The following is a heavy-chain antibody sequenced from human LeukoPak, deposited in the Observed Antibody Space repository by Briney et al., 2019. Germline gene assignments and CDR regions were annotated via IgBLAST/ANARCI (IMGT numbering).Heavy chain of an antibody. J-gene: IGHJ5*02. D-gene: IGHD3-22*01. V-gene: IGHV4-59*01. Sequence: PSETLSLTCTVSGGSISSYYWSWIRQPPGKGLEWIGYIYYSGSTHYNPSLKSRVTISVDTSKKQFSLKLRSVTAADTAVYYCARGGAWTYYYDSSGYKFDPWGQGTLVTVSS. CDR3: ARGGAWTYYYDSSGYKFDP. CDR2: IYYSGST. CDR1: GGSISSYY.